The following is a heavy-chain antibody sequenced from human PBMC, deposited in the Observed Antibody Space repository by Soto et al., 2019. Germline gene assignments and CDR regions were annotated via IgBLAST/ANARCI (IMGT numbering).Heavy chain of an antibody. J-gene: IGHJ4*02. D-gene: IGHD2-15*01. Sequence: NPGGSLRLSCAASGFTFSNAWMSWVRQAPGKGLEWVGRIKSKTDGGTTDYAAPVKGRFTISRDDSKNTLYLQMNSLKTEDTAVYYCTHGREVVAHPFDYWGQGTLVTVSS. CDR3: THGREVVAHPFDY. V-gene: IGHV3-15*01. CDR1: GFTFSNAW. CDR2: IKSKTDGGTT.